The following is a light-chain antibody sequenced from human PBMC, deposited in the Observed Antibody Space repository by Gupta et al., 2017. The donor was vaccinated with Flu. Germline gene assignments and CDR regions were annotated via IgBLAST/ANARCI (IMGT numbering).Light chain of an antibody. J-gene: IGKJ4*01. CDR2: QAS. CDR1: QSIRNT. V-gene: IGKV1-5*03. Sequence: DIQMTQSPSTLSASIGDRVTITCRASQSIRNTLAWYQQKPGKAPKLLIYQASSSVSGVPSRFSGSGSGTEFTLTISSLQPDDFATYYCQQYNSYSLTFGGGTKVEIK. CDR3: QQYNSYSLT.